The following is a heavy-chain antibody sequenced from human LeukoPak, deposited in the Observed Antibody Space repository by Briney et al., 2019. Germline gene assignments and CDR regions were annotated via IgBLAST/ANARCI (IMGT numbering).Heavy chain of an antibody. CDR2: ISSSGSTI. CDR3: ARATYSISWALFDP. D-gene: IGHD5-18*01. V-gene: IGHV3-48*03. Sequence: GGSLRLSCAASGFTFSSYEMNWVRQAPGKGLEWVSYISSSGSTIYYADSVQGRFTISRDNARNSLYLQMTSLRAEDTALYYCARATYSISWALFDPWGQGTLVTVSS. CDR1: GFTFSSYE. J-gene: IGHJ5*02.